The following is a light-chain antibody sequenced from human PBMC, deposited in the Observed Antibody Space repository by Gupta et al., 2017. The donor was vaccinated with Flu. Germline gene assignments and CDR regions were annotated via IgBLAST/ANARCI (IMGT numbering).Light chain of an antibody. CDR2: AAS. Sequence: DIQMTQSPSSLSASVGDRVTITCRASQSISNYLNWYQQKPGKAPKLLIYAASSLQSGVPSRFSGSGSGTDFTLTISSRQPEDFATYYCQQSDSTLALTFGGGTKVEIK. J-gene: IGKJ4*01. CDR3: QQSDSTLALT. V-gene: IGKV1-39*01. CDR1: QSISNY.